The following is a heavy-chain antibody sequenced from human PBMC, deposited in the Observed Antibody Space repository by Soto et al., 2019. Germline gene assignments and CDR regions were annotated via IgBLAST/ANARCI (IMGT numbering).Heavy chain of an antibody. CDR3: ARPAMVRVGAFDI. D-gene: IGHD5-18*01. J-gene: IGHJ4*02. CDR1: GFTVSSNY. CDR2: IYSGGST. Sequence: GGSLRLSCAASGFTVSSNYMIWVRQAPGKGLEWVSVIYSGGSTYYVDSVKGRFTISRDNSKNTLYLQMNSLRAEDTAVYYCARPAMVRVGAFDIWGQGTLVTVSS. V-gene: IGHV3-66*04.